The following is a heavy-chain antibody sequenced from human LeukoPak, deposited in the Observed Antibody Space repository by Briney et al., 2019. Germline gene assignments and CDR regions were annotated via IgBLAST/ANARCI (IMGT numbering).Heavy chain of an antibody. CDR1: GFTFSSYA. J-gene: IGHJ4*02. Sequence: GGSLRLSCAASGFTFSSYAMSWVRQAPGKGLEWVSAISGSGGSTYYADSVKGRFTISRDNSKNTLYLQVNSLRAEDTAVYYCAKDAYDYVWGSYRPFDYWGQGTLVTVSS. V-gene: IGHV3-23*01. CDR3: AKDAYDYVWGSYRPFDY. CDR2: ISGSGGST. D-gene: IGHD3-16*02.